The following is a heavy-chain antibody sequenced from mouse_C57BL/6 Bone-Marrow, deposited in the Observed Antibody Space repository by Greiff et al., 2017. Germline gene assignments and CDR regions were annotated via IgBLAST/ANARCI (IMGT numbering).Heavy chain of an antibody. V-gene: IGHV1-85*01. CDR1: GYTFTSYD. CDR2: IYPRDGST. D-gene: IGHD1-1*01. J-gene: IGHJ1*03. Sequence: VMLVESGPELVKPGASVKLSCKASGYTFTSYDINWVKQRPGQGLGWIGWIYPRDGSTKYNEKFKGKATLTVDTSSSTAYMELHSLTSEDSAVYFCARDYGSSYWYFDVWGTGTTVTVSS. CDR3: ARDYGSSYWYFDV.